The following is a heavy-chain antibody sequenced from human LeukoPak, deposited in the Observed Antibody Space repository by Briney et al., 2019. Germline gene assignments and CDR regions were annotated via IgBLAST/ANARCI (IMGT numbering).Heavy chain of an antibody. V-gene: IGHV4-34*01. CDR3: ARRRLGYYFDY. J-gene: IGHJ4*02. Sequence: SETLSLSCGVYGGSFSGYYWSWIRQPPGKGLEWSGEINPRGSTNDNPSLKSRVTLSADTSKNQFSLTLNSVTAADTAVYYCARRRLGYYFDYWGQGTLVTVSS. CDR2: INPRGST. D-gene: IGHD5-24*01. CDR1: GGSFSGYY.